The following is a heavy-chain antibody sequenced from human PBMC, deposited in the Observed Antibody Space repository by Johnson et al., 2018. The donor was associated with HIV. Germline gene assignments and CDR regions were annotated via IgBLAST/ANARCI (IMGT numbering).Heavy chain of an antibody. J-gene: IGHJ3*02. V-gene: IGHV3-9*01. CDR1: GFTFDDYA. Sequence: VQLVESGGGLVQPGRFLRLSCAASGFTFDDYAMHWVRQAPGKGLEWVSGMSWNSGIIGYVDSVKGRFTISRDNAKNSLYLQMNSLRAEDTAVYYCARGVGATLVPNDAFDIWGQGTMVTVSS. CDR3: ARGVGATLVPNDAFDI. D-gene: IGHD1-26*01. CDR2: MSWNSGII.